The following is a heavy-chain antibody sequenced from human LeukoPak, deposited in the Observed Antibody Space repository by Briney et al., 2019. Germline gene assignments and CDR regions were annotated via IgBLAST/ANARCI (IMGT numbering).Heavy chain of an antibody. Sequence: KPGGSLRLSGAASGFTFSSYGMNCVRQAPGKGLEWVSSITSSSSYIYYADSVKGRFTISRDNAKNSLYLQMNSLRAEDTAVYYCARSYSSSRGTFDYWGQGTLVTVSS. CDR2: ITSSSSYI. CDR3: ARSYSSSRGTFDY. CDR1: GFTFSSYG. D-gene: IGHD6-6*01. V-gene: IGHV3-21*01. J-gene: IGHJ4*02.